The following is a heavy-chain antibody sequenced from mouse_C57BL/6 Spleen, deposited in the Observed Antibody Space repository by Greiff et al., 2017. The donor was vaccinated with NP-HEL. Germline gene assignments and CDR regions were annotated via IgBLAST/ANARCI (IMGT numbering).Heavy chain of an antibody. V-gene: IGHV1-26*01. CDR3: ARGWSNFFED. CDR1: GYTFTDYY. Sequence: EVQLQQSGPELVKPGASVKISCKASGYTFTDYYMNWVKQSHGKSLEWIGDINPNNGGTSYIQKFKGKATLTVDKSSSTAYMELRSLTSEDSAVYYCARGWSNFFEDWGQGTTLTVSS. D-gene: IGHD5-1*01. CDR2: INPNNGGT. J-gene: IGHJ2*01.